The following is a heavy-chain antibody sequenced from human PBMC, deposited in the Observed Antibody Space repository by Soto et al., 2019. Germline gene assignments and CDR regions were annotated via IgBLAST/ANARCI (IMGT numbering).Heavy chain of an antibody. V-gene: IGHV3-23*01. J-gene: IGHJ5*02. Sequence: PGGSLRLSCAASGFTFNIYAMSWVRQAPGKGLEWVSGISADGGSTDYAHSVKGRFSVSRDNSRNTLYLQMNSLRDEDTAVYYCAKRYWEGCTGIDCYLYDHWGLGALVTVSS. D-gene: IGHD2-21*02. CDR3: AKRYWEGCTGIDCYLYDH. CDR2: ISADGGST. CDR1: GFTFNIYA.